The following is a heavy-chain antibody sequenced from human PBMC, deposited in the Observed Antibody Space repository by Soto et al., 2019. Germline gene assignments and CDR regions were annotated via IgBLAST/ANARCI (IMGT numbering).Heavy chain of an antibody. CDR3: ARARDKIAAAGHYYYYYMDV. Sequence: GGSLRLSCAASGFTFSDYYMSWIRQAPGKGLERVSYISSSGSTIYYADSVKGRFTISRDNAKNSLYLQMNSLRAEDTAVYYCARARDKIAAAGHYYYYYMDVWGKGTTVTVSS. J-gene: IGHJ6*03. CDR2: ISSSGSTI. D-gene: IGHD6-13*01. CDR1: GFTFSDYY. V-gene: IGHV3-11*01.